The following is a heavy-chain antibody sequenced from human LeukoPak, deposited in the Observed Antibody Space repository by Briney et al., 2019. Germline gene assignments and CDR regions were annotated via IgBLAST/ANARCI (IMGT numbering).Heavy chain of an antibody. V-gene: IGHV3-48*02. CDR3: ARVRAVTMFRDAFDI. Sequence: PGGSLRLSCAASGFTFSSYSMNWVRQAPGKGLEWVSYISSSSSTIYYADSVKGRFTISRDNAKNSLYLQMNSLTDEDTAVYYCARVRAVTMFRDAFDIWGQGTMVTVSS. CDR2: ISSSSSTI. CDR1: GFTFSSYS. J-gene: IGHJ3*02. D-gene: IGHD3-10*02.